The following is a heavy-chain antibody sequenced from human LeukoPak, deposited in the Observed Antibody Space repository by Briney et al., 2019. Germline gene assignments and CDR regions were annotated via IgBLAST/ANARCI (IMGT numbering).Heavy chain of an antibody. Sequence: ASVKVSCKASGYTFTSYAMNWVRQAPGQGLEWMGWINTNTGNPTYAQGFTGRFVSSLDTSVSTAYLQISSLKAEDTAVYYCARDQGRVIQLWSHYYYYGMDVWGQGTTVTVSS. CDR3: ARDQGRVIQLWSHYYYYGMDV. J-gene: IGHJ6*02. D-gene: IGHD5-18*01. CDR1: GYTFTSYA. CDR2: INTNTGNP. V-gene: IGHV7-4-1*02.